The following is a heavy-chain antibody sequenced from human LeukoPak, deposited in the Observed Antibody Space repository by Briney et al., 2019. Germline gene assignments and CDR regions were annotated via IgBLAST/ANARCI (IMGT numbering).Heavy chain of an antibody. Sequence: ASVKVSCKASGYTFTSYGISWVRQAPGQGLEWMGGIIPIFGTANYAQKFQGRVTITADESTSTAYMELSSLRSEDTAVYYCARATYYYDSSGYYYGYWGQGTLVTVSS. CDR2: IIPIFGTA. D-gene: IGHD3-22*01. CDR1: GYTFTSYG. J-gene: IGHJ4*02. V-gene: IGHV1-69*13. CDR3: ARATYYYDSSGYYYGY.